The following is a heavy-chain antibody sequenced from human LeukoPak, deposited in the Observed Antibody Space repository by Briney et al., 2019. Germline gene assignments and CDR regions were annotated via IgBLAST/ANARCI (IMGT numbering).Heavy chain of an antibody. V-gene: IGHV4-61*02. CDR1: GGSISSGDYY. CDR2: IYTSGST. Sequence: PSETLSLTCTVSGGSISSGDYYWSWIRQPPGKGLEWIGRIYTSGSTNYNPSLKSRVTMSVDTSKNQFSLKLSSVTAADTAVYYCARDNYGNWFDPWGQGTLVTVSS. J-gene: IGHJ5*02. D-gene: IGHD3-10*01. CDR3: ARDNYGNWFDP.